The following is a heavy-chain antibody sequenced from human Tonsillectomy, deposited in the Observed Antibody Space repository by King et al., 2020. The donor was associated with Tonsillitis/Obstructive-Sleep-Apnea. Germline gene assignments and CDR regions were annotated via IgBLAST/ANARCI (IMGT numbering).Heavy chain of an antibody. CDR2: INTNTGNP. D-gene: IGHD2-15*01. CDR1: GYTFSSYA. V-gene: IGHV7-4-1*02. CDR3: AGRFCSGGSCRYNWFDP. Sequence: VQLVESGSELKKPGASVKVSCKASGYTFSSYALNWVRQAPGQGLEWMGWINTNTGNPTYAQGFTGRFVFSLDTSVSTAYLQISSLKAEDTAVYYCAGRFCSGGSCRYNWFDPWGQGTLVTVSS. J-gene: IGHJ5*02.